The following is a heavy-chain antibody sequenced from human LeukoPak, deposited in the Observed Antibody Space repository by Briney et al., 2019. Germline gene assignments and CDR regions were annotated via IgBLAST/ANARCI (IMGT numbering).Heavy chain of an antibody. Sequence: PGGTLRLSCAVSGVTFSSDAMNWVRQAPGQGLEWVSFISGSAGSTYYAASVKGRFTISRDYSKNTLYLQMSGLRAEDTAVYYCAKTPIQYYFDYWGQGTLVTVSS. CDR1: GVTFSSDA. D-gene: IGHD2-2*02. J-gene: IGHJ4*02. V-gene: IGHV3-23*01. CDR3: AKTPIQYYFDY. CDR2: ISGSAGST.